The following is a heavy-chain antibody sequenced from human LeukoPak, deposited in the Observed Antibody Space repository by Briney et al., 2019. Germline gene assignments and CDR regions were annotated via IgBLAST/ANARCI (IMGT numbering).Heavy chain of an antibody. Sequence: QPGGSLRLSCAASGFTFSSYEMNWVRQAPGKGLEWVSYISSSGSTIYYADSVKGRFTISRDNAKNSLYLQMNSLRAEDTAVFYCARARIAARVFDYWGQGTLVTVSS. CDR2: ISSSGSTI. CDR3: ARARIAARVFDY. D-gene: IGHD6-6*01. J-gene: IGHJ4*02. CDR1: GFTFSSYE. V-gene: IGHV3-48*03.